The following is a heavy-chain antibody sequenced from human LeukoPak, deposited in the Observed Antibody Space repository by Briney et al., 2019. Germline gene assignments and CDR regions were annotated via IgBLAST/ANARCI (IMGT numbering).Heavy chain of an antibody. Sequence: SQTLSLTFAISGDSVSNNSAAWNWIRQSPSRGLEWLGSTYYRSKWYNDYAVSVKSRITINPNTSKNQFSLQLNSVTPEDTAVYYCAREVVAASPADYYYGMDVWGQGTTVTVSS. CDR1: GDSVSNNSAA. V-gene: IGHV6-1*01. D-gene: IGHD2-15*01. CDR3: AREVVAASPADYYYGMDV. CDR2: TYYRSKWYN. J-gene: IGHJ6*02.